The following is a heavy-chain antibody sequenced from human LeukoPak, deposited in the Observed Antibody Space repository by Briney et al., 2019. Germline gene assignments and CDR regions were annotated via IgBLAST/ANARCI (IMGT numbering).Heavy chain of an antibody. CDR3: ARDFGEMPNY. J-gene: IGHJ4*02. CDR2: IDPSGGST. CDR1: GYTFTRYY. D-gene: IGHD5-24*01. Sequence: ASVKVSCKASGYTFTRYYMHWVRQAPGRGLEWMGIIDPSGGSTSYAQNFQGGVTMTRDATTSTVYLELSSLRSEDTAVYYCARDFGEMPNYWGQGTPVTVSS. V-gene: IGHV1-46*01.